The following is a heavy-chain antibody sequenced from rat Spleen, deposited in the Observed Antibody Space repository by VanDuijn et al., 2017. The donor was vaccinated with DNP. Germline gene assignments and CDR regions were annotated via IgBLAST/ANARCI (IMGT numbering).Heavy chain of an antibody. CDR1: KFTFSNYD. D-gene: IGHD1-11*01. J-gene: IGHJ2*01. CDR3: TTDFERGY. Sequence: EVQLVESGGGLVQPGRSLKLSCAASKFTFSNYDMAWVRQAPTKGLEWVAAVSPSGGSTSYRDSVKGRFTISRDNAKSILYLQMDSLRSEDTATYYCTTDFERGYWGQGVMVTVSS. CDR2: VSPSGGST. V-gene: IGHV5-27*01.